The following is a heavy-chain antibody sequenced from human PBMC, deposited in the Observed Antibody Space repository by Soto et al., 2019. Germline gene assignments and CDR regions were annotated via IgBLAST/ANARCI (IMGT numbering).Heavy chain of an antibody. J-gene: IGHJ4*02. V-gene: IGHV5-10-1*01. D-gene: IGHD1-26*01. Sequence: GEYLKISCKGSGYISSSYWISWVRQVPGKGLEWMGRIDPTDSYTTYRPSFQGHVTMSADNSITTAYLPWSTLKTSDTAIYYYARHRADLLRGFDYGGQGTPVTVS. CDR3: ARHRADLLRGFDY. CDR1: GYISSSYW. CDR2: IDPTDSYT.